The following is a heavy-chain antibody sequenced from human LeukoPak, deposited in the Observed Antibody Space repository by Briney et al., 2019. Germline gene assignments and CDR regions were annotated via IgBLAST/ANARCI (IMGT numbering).Heavy chain of an antibody. Sequence: GGSMRLSCAASGFTFSSYAMSWLRQAPGKGQEWVSAISGSGGSTYYADSVKGRFTISRDNSKNTLYLQMNSLRAEDTAVYYCAKEFKEWLVLDSPVEYWGQGTLVTVSS. CDR2: ISGSGGST. V-gene: IGHV3-23*01. D-gene: IGHD6-19*01. J-gene: IGHJ4*02. CDR3: AKEFKEWLVLDSPVEY. CDR1: GFTFSSYA.